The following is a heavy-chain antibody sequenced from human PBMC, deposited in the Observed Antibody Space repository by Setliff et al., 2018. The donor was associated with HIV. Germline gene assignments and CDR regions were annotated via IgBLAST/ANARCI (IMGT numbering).Heavy chain of an antibody. D-gene: IGHD3-22*01. J-gene: IGHJ2*01. V-gene: IGHV4-59*12. Sequence: SETLSLTCTVSGGSTSNEYWSWIRQPPGKGLEWIGYIYDSGSPKYNPSLKSRVTISIDTSKNQFSLKLNSVTAADTAVHYCAKDRSGRLLPQNYWYFDLWGPGTLVTVSS. CDR1: GGSTSNEY. CDR3: AKDRSGRLLPQNYWYFDL. CDR2: IYDSGSP.